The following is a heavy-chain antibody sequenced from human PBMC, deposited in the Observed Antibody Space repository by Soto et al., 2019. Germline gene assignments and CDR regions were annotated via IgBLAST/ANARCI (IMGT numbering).Heavy chain of an antibody. CDR1: GFTFNNYA. Sequence: GGSLRLSCAASGFTFNNYAMMWLRQAPGKGLEWVSVISGNGDNTNYADSVKGRFTISRDNAKNTVFLHMNSLRAEDTALYYCGSLAGWLSHVDYWGQGILVNVPS. CDR3: GSLAGWLSHVDY. CDR2: ISGNGDNT. D-gene: IGHD5-12*01. J-gene: IGHJ4*02. V-gene: IGHV3-23*01.